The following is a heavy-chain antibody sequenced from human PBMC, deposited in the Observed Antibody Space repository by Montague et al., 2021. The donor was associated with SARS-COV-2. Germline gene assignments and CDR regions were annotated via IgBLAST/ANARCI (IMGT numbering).Heavy chain of an antibody. CDR2: TYYSGST. V-gene: IGHV4-39*01. D-gene: IGHD3-9*01. CDR3: ARHALGCLDWLNEGYFDY. CDR1: GGSISSSSYY. Sequence: SETLSLTCTVSGGSISSSSYYWGWIRQPPGQGLEWIGSTYYSGSTYYNPSLKSRATKSVDTFKNLSSLKLRSVTAADTAVYYCARHALGCLDWLNEGYFDYWGQGTLVTVSS. J-gene: IGHJ4*02.